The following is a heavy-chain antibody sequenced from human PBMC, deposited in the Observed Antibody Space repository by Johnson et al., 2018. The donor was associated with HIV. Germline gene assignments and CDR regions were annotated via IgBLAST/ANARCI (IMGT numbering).Heavy chain of an antibody. V-gene: IGHV3-66*01. D-gene: IGHD6-19*01. CDR3: VRDPHSSGWVDAFDI. CDR2: IYSGGST. J-gene: IGHJ3*02. Sequence: AQLVESGGGLVQPGGSLRLSCAASGFTVSSNYMSWVRQAPGKGLEWVSVIYSGGSTYYPGSVKGRFTISRDDSKNTLYLQMNSLRVEDTALYYCVRDPHSSGWVDAFDIWGQGTRVTVSS. CDR1: GFTVSSNY.